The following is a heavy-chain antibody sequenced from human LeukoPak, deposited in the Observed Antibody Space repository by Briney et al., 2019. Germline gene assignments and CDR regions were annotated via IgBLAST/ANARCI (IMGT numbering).Heavy chain of an antibody. J-gene: IGHJ4*02. CDR2: IFPSGGEI. Sequence: PGGSLRLSCAASGFTFSTFAMIWVRQPPGKGLEWVSSIFPSGGEIHYADSVRGRFTISRDNSKNTLYLQMNSLRAEDTAVYYCATPNHDSSGYYLIDYWGQGTLVTVSS. CDR1: GFTFSTFA. CDR3: ATPNHDSSGYYLIDY. V-gene: IGHV3-23*01. D-gene: IGHD3-22*01.